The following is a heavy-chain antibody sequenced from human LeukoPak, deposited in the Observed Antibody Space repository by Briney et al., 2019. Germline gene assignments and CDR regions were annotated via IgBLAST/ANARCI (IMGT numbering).Heavy chain of an antibody. CDR3: ATDSGVGGPTGLFDR. CDR1: GISFIDCA. CDR2: ISPDGGAT. J-gene: IGHJ4*02. Sequence: GGSLRLSCAASGISFIDCAMHWVRQVPGKGLEWVSLISPDGGATFYADSVKGRFTVSRENRKNSLYLQMSSLRTEDTALYYCATDSGVGGPTGLFDRWGQGTLVTVSS. D-gene: IGHD1-26*01. V-gene: IGHV3-43D*04.